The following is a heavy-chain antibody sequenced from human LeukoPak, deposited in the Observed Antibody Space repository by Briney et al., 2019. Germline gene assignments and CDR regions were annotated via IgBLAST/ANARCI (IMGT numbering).Heavy chain of an antibody. J-gene: IGHJ3*02. D-gene: IGHD2-15*01. V-gene: IGHV4-59*01. CDR2: IYYSGST. Sequence: SETLSLTCTVSGGSISGYYWSWIRQPPGKGLEWIGYIYYSGSTNYNPSLKSRVTISVDTSKNQFSLKLSSVTAADTAVYYCASQPRYCSGGSCSDAFDIWGQGTMVTVSS. CDR3: ASQPRYCSGGSCSDAFDI. CDR1: GGSISGYY.